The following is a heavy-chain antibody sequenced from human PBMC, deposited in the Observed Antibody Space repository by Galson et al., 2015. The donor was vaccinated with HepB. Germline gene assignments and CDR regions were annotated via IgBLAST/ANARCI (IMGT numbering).Heavy chain of an antibody. CDR3: AKAMGYCSGGSCYFDYGDAYGVFGWGMDV. CDR1: GFTFSSYA. CDR2: ISGSGGST. V-gene: IGHV3-23*01. J-gene: IGHJ6*02. Sequence: SLRLSCAASGFTFSSYAMSWVRQAPGKGLEWVSAISGSGGSTYYADSVKGRFTISRDNSKNTLYLQMNSLRAEDTAVYYCAKAMGYCSGGSCYFDYGDAYGVFGWGMDVWGQGTTVTVSS. D-gene: IGHD2-15*01.